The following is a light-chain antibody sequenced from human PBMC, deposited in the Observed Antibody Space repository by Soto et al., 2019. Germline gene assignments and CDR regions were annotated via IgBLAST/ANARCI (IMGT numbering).Light chain of an antibody. V-gene: IGKV3-15*01. J-gene: IGKJ1*01. CDR2: DVS. CDR1: QSIITN. Sequence: EIVMTQSPGTLSVSPGERATLSCRASQSIITNLAWYQQKPGQAPRLLIFDVSTRATGIPARFSGSGSGTEFTLTISSLQSADFAVYYCQQYYNWPRGTFGQGTKVEVK. CDR3: QQYYNWPRGT.